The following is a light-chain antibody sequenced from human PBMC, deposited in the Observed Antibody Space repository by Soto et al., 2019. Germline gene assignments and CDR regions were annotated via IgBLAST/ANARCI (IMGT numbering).Light chain of an antibody. CDR2: DAA. CDR1: QDVINY. V-gene: IGKV1-33*01. J-gene: IGKJ4*01. CDR3: QQYNDLPLT. Sequence: DITLTQSPSSLSASVGASVSITCQARQDVINYLTWYQQKPGKAPNLLISDAANLEPGVPSTFTGSGSGTHFTLTITNLQPEDFATYFCQQYNDLPLTFGGGTHVEAK.